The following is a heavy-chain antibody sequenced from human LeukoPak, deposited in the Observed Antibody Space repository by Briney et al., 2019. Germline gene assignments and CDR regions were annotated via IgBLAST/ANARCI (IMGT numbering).Heavy chain of an antibody. CDR3: AKDWDSSGYYPDAFDI. CDR2: IYYSGST. J-gene: IGHJ3*02. Sequence: PSETLSLTCTVSGGSISSSSYYWGWIRQPPGKGLEWIGSIYYSGSTYYNPSLKSRVTISVDTSKNQFSLKLSSVTAADTAVYYCAKDWDSSGYYPDAFDIWGQGTMVTVSS. CDR1: GGSISSSSYY. D-gene: IGHD3-22*01. V-gene: IGHV4-39*07.